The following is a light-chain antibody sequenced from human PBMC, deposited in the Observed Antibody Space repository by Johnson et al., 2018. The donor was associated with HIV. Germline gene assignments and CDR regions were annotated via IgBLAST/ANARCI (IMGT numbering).Light chain of an antibody. V-gene: IGLV1-51*02. J-gene: IGLJ1*01. CDR3: GTWDSILIVNYV. CDR1: SSNIGTNY. Sequence: HSVLTQPPSASAAPGQKVTISCSGSSSNIGTNYVSWYQQFPGTAPKLLIYENNKRPSGILDRFSGSKSGTSATLGITGLQTGDEADYYCGTWDSILIVNYVFGTGPKVTVL. CDR2: ENN.